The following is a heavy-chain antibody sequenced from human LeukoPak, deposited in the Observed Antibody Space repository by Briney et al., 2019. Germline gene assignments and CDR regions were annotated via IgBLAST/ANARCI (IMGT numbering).Heavy chain of an antibody. D-gene: IGHD6-6*01. CDR3: ARDFPRNSREPYSSSIDY. Sequence: ASVKVSCKASGYTFTSYGISWVRQAPGQGLEWMGWISAYNGNTNYAQKLQGRVTMTTDTSTSTAYMELRSLRSDDTAVYYCARDFPRNSREPYSSSIDYWGQGTLVTVSS. J-gene: IGHJ4*02. CDR2: ISAYNGNT. CDR1: GYTFTSYG. V-gene: IGHV1-18*01.